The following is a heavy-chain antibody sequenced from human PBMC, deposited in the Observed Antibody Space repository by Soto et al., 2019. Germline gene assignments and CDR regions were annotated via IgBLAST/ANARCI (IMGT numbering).Heavy chain of an antibody. D-gene: IGHD3-22*01. CDR3: ARDLEVLTYYYYSSAFSV. V-gene: IGHV1-2*02. CDR2: INPNSGGT. Sequence: QVQLVQSGAEVKKPGASVKVSCKASGYTFTGYYMHWVRQAPGQGLEWMGWINPNSGGTNYAQKFQGRVTMTRDRSISTAYRGLSRLESDDTAVYYCARDLEVLTYYYYSSAFSVWGQGTLVTVSS. J-gene: IGHJ4*02. CDR1: GYTFTGYY.